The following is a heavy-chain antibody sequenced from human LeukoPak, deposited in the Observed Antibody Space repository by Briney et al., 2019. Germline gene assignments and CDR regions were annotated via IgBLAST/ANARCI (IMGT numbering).Heavy chain of an antibody. V-gene: IGHV3-23*01. CDR1: GFTFSSYA. CDR3: AKEYSSGWSWEDFQH. D-gene: IGHD6-19*01. Sequence: PGGSLRLYCAASGFTFSSYAMSWVRQAPGKGLEWVSAISGSGGSTYYADSVKGRFTISRENSKNTLYLQMNSLRAEDTAVYYCAKEYSSGWSWEDFQHWGQGTLVTVSS. J-gene: IGHJ1*01. CDR2: ISGSGGST.